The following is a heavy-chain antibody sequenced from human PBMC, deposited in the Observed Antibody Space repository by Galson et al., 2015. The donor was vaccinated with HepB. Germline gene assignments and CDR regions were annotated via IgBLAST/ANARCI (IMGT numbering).Heavy chain of an antibody. Sequence: SLRLPCAASGFTFSSYSMNWVRQAPGKGLEWVSSISSSSSYIYYADSVKGRFTISRDNAKNSLYLQMNSLRAEDTAVYYCASGGILLRWPHPVDYWGQGTLVTVSS. V-gene: IGHV3-21*01. D-gene: IGHD4-23*01. CDR1: GFTFSSYS. CDR2: ISSSSSYI. J-gene: IGHJ4*02. CDR3: ASGGILLRWPHPVDY.